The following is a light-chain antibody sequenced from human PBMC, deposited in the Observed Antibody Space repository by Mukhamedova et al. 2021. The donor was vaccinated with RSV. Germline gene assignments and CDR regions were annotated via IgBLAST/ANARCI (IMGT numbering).Light chain of an antibody. CDR2: VAS. J-gene: IGKJ4*01. V-gene: IGKV1-5*03. CDR3: QQYDSLPVT. Sequence: WYQRRVHGKAPKLLISVASSSDTGVPSRFTASGFGTEFTPTITSLQPGDFATYYCQQYDSLPVTFGGGTKVESK.